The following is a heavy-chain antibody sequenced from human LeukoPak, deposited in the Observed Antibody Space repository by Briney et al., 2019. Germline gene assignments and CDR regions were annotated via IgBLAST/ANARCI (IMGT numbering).Heavy chain of an antibody. CDR3: ARDETAGYSSGWYPY. Sequence: PGGSLRLSCAASGFTFSSYNMNWVRQAPGKGLEWVSSISSSSSYIYYADSVKGRFTISRDNAKNSLYLQMNSLRAEDTAVYYCARDETAGYSSGWYPYWGQGTLVTVSS. J-gene: IGHJ4*02. V-gene: IGHV3-21*01. D-gene: IGHD6-19*01. CDR2: ISSSSSYI. CDR1: GFTFSSYN.